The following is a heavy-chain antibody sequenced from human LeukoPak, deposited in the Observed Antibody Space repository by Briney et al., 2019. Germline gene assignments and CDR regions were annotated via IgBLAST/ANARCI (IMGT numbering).Heavy chain of an antibody. CDR1: GFTFSSYG. CDR2: IWYDGSNK. J-gene: IGHJ4*02. Sequence: GGSLRLSCAASGFTFSSYGMHWVRQAPGKGLEWVAVIWYDGSNKYYADSVKGRFTISRDNSKNTLYLQMNSLRAEDTAVYYCARDLLGYYDSSGCSDYWGQGTLVTVSS. V-gene: IGHV3-33*01. CDR3: ARDLLGYYDSSGCSDY. D-gene: IGHD3-22*01.